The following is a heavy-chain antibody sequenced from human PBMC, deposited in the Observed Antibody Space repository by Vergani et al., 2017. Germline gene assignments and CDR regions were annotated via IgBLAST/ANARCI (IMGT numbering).Heavy chain of an antibody. CDR3: ARGSGYCGGDCYSYYYYCMDV. Sequence: EVQLVESGGGLVKPGGSLRLSCAASGFTFSSYSMNWVRQAPGKGLEWVSSISSSSSYIYYADSVKGRFTISRDNAKNSLYLQMNSLRAEDTAVYYCARGSGYCGGDCYSYYYYCMDVWGQGTTVTVSS. D-gene: IGHD2-21*02. CDR2: ISSSSSYI. J-gene: IGHJ6*02. CDR1: GFTFSSYS. V-gene: IGHV3-21*01.